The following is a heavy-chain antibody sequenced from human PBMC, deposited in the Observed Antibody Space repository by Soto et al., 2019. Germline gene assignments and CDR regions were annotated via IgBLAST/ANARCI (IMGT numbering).Heavy chain of an antibody. V-gene: IGHV1-3*01. J-gene: IGHJ6*04. Sequence: ASVKVSCKACGDTFTSYAMHWVRQAPGQRLEWMGWINAGNGNTKYSQKFQGRVTITRDTSASTAYMELSSLRSEDTAVYYCARDMVRYYDFWSGSGMDVWGKGTTVTVSS. CDR3: ARDMVRYYDFWSGSGMDV. CDR2: INAGNGNT. D-gene: IGHD3-3*01. CDR1: GDTFTSYA.